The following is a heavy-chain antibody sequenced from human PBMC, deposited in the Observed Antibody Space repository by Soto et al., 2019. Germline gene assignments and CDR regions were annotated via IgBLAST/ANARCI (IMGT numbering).Heavy chain of an antibody. CDR2: TYYRSKWYN. D-gene: IGHD6-19*01. Sequence: SQTLSLTCAISGDSVSSNSAAWNWIRQSPSRGLEWLGRTYYRSKWYNDYAVSVKSRITINPDTSKNQFSLQLNSVTPEDTAVYYCARSLPLFGSSGWKNWFDPWGQGTLVTVSS. J-gene: IGHJ5*02. CDR1: GDSVSSNSAA. CDR3: ARSLPLFGSSGWKNWFDP. V-gene: IGHV6-1*01.